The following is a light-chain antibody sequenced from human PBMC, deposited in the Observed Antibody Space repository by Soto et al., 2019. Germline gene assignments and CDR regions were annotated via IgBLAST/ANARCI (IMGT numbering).Light chain of an antibody. CDR2: GNS. J-gene: IGLJ2*01. V-gene: IGLV1-40*01. CDR3: SSYTSSSTLYVV. Sequence: QSVLTQPPSVSGAPGQRVTISCTGSSSNIGAHYDVHWYQQLPGTAPKLLIYGNSNRPSGVPDRFSGSKSGTSASLAITGLQAEDEADYYCSSYTSSSTLYVVFGGGTKVTVL. CDR1: SSNIGAHYD.